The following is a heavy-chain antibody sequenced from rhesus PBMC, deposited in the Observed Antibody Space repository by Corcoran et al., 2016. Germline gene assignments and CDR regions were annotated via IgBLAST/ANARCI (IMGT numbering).Heavy chain of an antibody. D-gene: IGHD6-13*01. Sequence: EVRLVESGGGLVQPGGSLRLSCAASGFTFSDYYMHWVRHTSGKGLEWVSRISNGGGSTMYADSVKGRFTIARENAKNTLYLQMNSLRAEDTAVYYCARVRSSWSDFDYWGQGVLVTVSS. CDR2: ISNGGGST. CDR1: GFTFSDYY. J-gene: IGHJ4*01. V-gene: IGHV3-59*01. CDR3: ARVRSSWSDFDY.